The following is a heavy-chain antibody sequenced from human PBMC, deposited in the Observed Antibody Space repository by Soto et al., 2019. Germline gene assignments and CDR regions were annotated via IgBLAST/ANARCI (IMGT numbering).Heavy chain of an antibody. V-gene: IGHV4-30-2*01. J-gene: IGHJ5*02. D-gene: IGHD2-8*01. CDR2: IYHSGST. Sequence: SETLSLTCAVSGGSISSGGYSWSWIRQPPGKGLEWIGYIYHSGSTYYNPSLKSRVTISVDRSKNQFSLKLSSVTAADTAVYYCARALGYCTNGVCLNWFDHWGQGTLVTVSS. CDR1: GGSISSGGYS. CDR3: ARALGYCTNGVCLNWFDH.